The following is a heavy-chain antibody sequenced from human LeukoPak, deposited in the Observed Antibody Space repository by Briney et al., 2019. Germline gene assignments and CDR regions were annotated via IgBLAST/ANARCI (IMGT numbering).Heavy chain of an antibody. CDR3: ARDLGITCLDY. Sequence: GGSLRLSCETSGFAFSNHGLTWVRQAPGKGLEWVSFVSSSGSFKYYADSVRGRFTISRDNAENSLYLQMNSLRAEDTAVYYCARDLGITCLDYWGQGTLVTVSS. CDR2: VSSSGSFK. D-gene: IGHD3-16*01. CDR1: GFAFSNHG. V-gene: IGHV3-21*01. J-gene: IGHJ4*02.